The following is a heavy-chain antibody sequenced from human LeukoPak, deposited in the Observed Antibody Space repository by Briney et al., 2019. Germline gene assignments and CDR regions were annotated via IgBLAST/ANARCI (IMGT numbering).Heavy chain of an antibody. CDR2: INPNSGGT. D-gene: IGHD3-22*01. J-gene: IGHJ3*02. CDR1: GYTFTGYY. CDR3: ARDRGEYYYDSSGYYPDAFDI. V-gene: IGHV1-2*02. Sequence: ASVKVSCKAYGYTFTGYYMHWVRQAPGQGLEWMGWINPNSGGTNYAQKFQGRVTMTRDTSISTAYMELSRLRSDDTAVYYCARDRGEYYYDSSGYYPDAFDIWGQGTMVTVSS.